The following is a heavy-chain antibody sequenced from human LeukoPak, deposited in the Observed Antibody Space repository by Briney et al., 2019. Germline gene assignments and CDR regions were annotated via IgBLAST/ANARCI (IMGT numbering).Heavy chain of an antibody. CDR2: ISGSGGST. CDR3: AKDRSGYDRNAFDI. Sequence: GGSLRLSCAASGFTFSSYAMSWVRQAPGMGREWVSAISGSGGSTYYADSVKGRFTISRDNSKNTLYLQMNSLRAEDTAVYYCAKDRSGYDRNAFDIWGQGTMVTVSS. V-gene: IGHV3-23*01. D-gene: IGHD5-12*01. J-gene: IGHJ3*02. CDR1: GFTFSSYA.